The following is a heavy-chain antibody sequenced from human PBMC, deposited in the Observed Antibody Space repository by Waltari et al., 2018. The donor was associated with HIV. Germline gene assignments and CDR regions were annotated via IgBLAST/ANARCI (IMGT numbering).Heavy chain of an antibody. CDR1: GYTFTGYY. CDR3: ARVGYDSSGYYPFDY. Sequence: QVQLVQSGAEVKKPGASVKVSCKASGYTFTGYYMHWVRQAPGQGLEWRGWINPNSGGTKYAQKFQGRVTMTRDTSISTAYMELSRLRSDDTAVYYCARVGYDSSGYYPFDYWGQGTLVTVSS. CDR2: INPNSGGT. V-gene: IGHV1-2*02. D-gene: IGHD3-22*01. J-gene: IGHJ4*02.